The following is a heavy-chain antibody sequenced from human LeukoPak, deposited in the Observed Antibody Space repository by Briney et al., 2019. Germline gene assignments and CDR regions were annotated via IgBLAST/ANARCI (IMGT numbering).Heavy chain of an antibody. Sequence: GSLRLSCAASGFTFSNYAMSWVRQAPGKGLEWVSSINGRGGSTYYADSVKGRFTISRDNSKNTLYLQMNSLRAEDTAVYYCARSYGIYYYYYMDVWAKGTTVTVSS. V-gene: IGHV3-23*01. CDR2: INGRGGST. CDR1: GFTFSNYA. J-gene: IGHJ6*03. CDR3: ARSYGIYYYYYMDV. D-gene: IGHD4-17*01.